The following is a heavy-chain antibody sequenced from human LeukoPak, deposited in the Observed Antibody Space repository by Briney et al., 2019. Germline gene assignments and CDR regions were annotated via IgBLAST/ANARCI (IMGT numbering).Heavy chain of an antibody. J-gene: IGHJ4*02. CDR3: ARDTYNYDTSGYGLGY. Sequence: GGSLRLSCAASGFPLSSYSINWVRQAPGKGLEWVANIKQDGSEKYYVDSVKGRFTISRDNAKNSLYLQVSSLRAEDTAVYYCARDTYNYDTSGYGLGYWGQGTLVTVSS. CDR2: IKQDGSEK. CDR1: GFPLSSYS. V-gene: IGHV3-7*01. D-gene: IGHD3-22*01.